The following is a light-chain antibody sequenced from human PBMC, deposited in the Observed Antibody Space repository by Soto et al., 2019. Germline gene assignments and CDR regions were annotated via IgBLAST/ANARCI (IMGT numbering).Light chain of an antibody. V-gene: IGKV4-1*01. J-gene: IGKJ4*01. CDR3: RQYYSTFLT. CDR1: QSVLYSSNNKNC. Sequence: DIVMTQSPDSLAVSLGERATINCKSSQSVLYSSNNKNCLAWYQQKPGQPPKLLIYWASTRESGVPDRFSASGSGTDFTLTISSLQAEDVAVYYCRQYYSTFLTFGGGTKLEIK. CDR2: WAS.